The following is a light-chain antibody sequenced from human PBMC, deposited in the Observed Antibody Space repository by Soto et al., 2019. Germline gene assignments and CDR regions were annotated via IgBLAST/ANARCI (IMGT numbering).Light chain of an antibody. CDR1: QTVSSS. CDR2: EVS. V-gene: IGKV3-11*01. J-gene: IGKJ4*01. Sequence: LPQSPDSLSLSPGERATLSCRASQTVSSSLAWYQQKPGQAPRLLIYEVSNRATGIPARFSGSGSGADFTLTISSLEAGDFAVYYCQQHINSPLTFGGGTKVDIK. CDR3: QQHINSPLT.